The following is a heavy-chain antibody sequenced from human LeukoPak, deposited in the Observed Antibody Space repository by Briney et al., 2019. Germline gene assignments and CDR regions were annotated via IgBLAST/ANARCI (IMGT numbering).Heavy chain of an antibody. V-gene: IGHV1-69*16. D-gene: IGHD2-15*01. CDR2: IIPILGTR. Sequence: SVKVSCKASGDTFSSKTITWVRQAPGQGLQWMGGIIPILGTRNYAQKFQDRVAITTDESTSTIYMELRSLRYEDAAVYYCATHGRGYCSGGGCGGLDSWGQGTLVTVSS. CDR3: ATHGRGYCSGGGCGGLDS. J-gene: IGHJ4*02. CDR1: GDTFSSKT.